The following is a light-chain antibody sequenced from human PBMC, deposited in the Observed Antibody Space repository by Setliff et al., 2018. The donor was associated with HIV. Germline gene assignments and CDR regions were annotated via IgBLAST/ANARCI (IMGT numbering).Light chain of an antibody. CDR3: QVWDSSSDHSYV. J-gene: IGLJ1*01. CDR2: YDS. V-gene: IGLV3-21*04. Sequence: SYELTQPPSVSVAPGETARITCGGNKIGRKGVHWYQQKPGQAPVLVIYYDSDRPSGIPERFSGSNSGNTATLTISRVEAGDEADYYCQVWDSSSDHSYVFGTGTKVTVL. CDR1: KIGRKG.